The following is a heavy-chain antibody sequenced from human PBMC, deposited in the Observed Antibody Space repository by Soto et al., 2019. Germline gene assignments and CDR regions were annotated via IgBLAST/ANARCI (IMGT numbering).Heavy chain of an antibody. D-gene: IGHD2-15*01. CDR2: IYYSGNT. J-gene: IGHJ6*03. CDR1: GGSISSYY. V-gene: IGHV4-59*01. Sequence: QVQLQESGPGLVKPSETLSLTCTVSGGSISSYYWSWIRQPPGKGLEWIGYIYYSGNTNYNPSLKSRVTISVDTSKNQFSLKLSSVTPADTAVYYCARSDRRYCSGGSCYSYYYYYIDVWGKGTTVTVSS. CDR3: ARSDRRYCSGGSCYSYYYYYIDV.